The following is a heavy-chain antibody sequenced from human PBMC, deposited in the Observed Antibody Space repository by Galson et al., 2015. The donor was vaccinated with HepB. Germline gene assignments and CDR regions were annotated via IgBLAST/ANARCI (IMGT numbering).Heavy chain of an antibody. V-gene: IGHV3-7*01. CDR2: IKQDGSEK. CDR3: AGVRWVDRAFDI. J-gene: IGHJ3*02. CDR1: GFTFSNSW. D-gene: IGHD4-23*01. Sequence: SLRLSCAASGFTFSNSWMNWVRQAPGKGLEWVANIKQDGSEKYYVDSVKGRFTISRDNAKKSLYLQMNSLRVKDTAVYYCAGVRWVDRAFDIWGQGTMVTVSS.